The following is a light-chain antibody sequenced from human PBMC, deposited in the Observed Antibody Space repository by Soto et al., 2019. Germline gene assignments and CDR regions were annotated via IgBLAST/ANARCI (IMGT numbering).Light chain of an antibody. CDR3: QSYDSSLSGSV. CDR1: SGDIGSYNR. CDR2: EVT. J-gene: IGLJ2*01. Sequence: QSALTQPASVSGSPGQSITISCTGTSGDIGSYNRVSWYQQHPGKAPKLIIYEVTDRPSGVPDRFSASKSATSASLAITGLQAEDEADYYCQSYDSSLSGSVFGGGTQLTVL. V-gene: IGLV2-14*01.